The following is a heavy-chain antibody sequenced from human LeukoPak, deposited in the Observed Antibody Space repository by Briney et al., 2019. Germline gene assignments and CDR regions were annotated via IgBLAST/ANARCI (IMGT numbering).Heavy chain of an antibody. D-gene: IGHD2-2*01. Sequence: PGGSLRLSCAASGLTFSHYAMHWVRQAPGKGLEYVSAISSNGGSTYYANSVKGRFTISRDNSKNTLYLQMGSLRAEDMDVYYCARDSISVSVGAFDIWGQGTMVIVSS. CDR3: ARDSISVSVGAFDI. CDR1: GLTFSHYA. CDR2: ISSNGGST. V-gene: IGHV3-64*01. J-gene: IGHJ3*02.